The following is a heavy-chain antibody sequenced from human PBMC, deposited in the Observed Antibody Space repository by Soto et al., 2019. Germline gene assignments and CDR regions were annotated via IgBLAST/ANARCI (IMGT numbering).Heavy chain of an antibody. CDR1: GFTVSDNH. V-gene: IGHV3-66*01. J-gene: IGHJ4*02. Sequence: GGSLRLSCAASGFTVSDNHLSWVRQAPGKGLQWVSVFYSGGNTFYTDSVKGRFIMYRDNSKNTLFLQMNSLRAEDTGVYYCATDMSCSAGACYSSRWGQGTLVTVSS. D-gene: IGHD2-15*01. CDR2: FYSGGNT. CDR3: ATDMSCSAGACYSSR.